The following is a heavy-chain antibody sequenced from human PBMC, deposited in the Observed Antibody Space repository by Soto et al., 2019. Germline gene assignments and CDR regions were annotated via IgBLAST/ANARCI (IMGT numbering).Heavy chain of an antibody. Sequence: ASVKVSCKASGGTFSSYAISWVRQAPGQWLEWMGGIIPIFGTANYAQKFQGRVTITADESTSTAYMELSSLRSEDTAVYYCARDLRYCSSTSCYNYYYYGMDVWGQGTTVTVSS. D-gene: IGHD2-2*01. J-gene: IGHJ6*02. CDR3: ARDLRYCSSTSCYNYYYYGMDV. V-gene: IGHV1-69*13. CDR1: GGTFSSYA. CDR2: IIPIFGTA.